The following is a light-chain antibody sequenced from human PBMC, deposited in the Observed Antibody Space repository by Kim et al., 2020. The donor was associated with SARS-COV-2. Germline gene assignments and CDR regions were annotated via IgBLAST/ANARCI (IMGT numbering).Light chain of an antibody. CDR3: QQRINWPST. J-gene: IGKJ5*01. Sequence: SSPGERPTRSCRASQGVGSYLAWYQHKAGQAPRLLISDASNKAAGIPARFSGSGSGTDFTLTISSLDPEDFAVYYCQQRINWPSTFGQGTRLEIK. V-gene: IGKV3-11*01. CDR2: DAS. CDR1: QGVGSY.